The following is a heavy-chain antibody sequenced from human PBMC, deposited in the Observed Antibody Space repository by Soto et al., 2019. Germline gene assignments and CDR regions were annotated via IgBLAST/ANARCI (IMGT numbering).Heavy chain of an antibody. Sequence: LRLSCAASGFTFSGSGIHWARQASGKGLEWVGRIRTKTNNYATAYAASVKGRFTISRDDSKNMAYLQMNSLKTEDTAVYYCTAMAGIDYWGQGTLVTVSS. CDR1: GFTFSGSG. D-gene: IGHD6-19*01. CDR3: TAMAGIDY. CDR2: IRTKTNNYAT. J-gene: IGHJ4*02. V-gene: IGHV3-73*01.